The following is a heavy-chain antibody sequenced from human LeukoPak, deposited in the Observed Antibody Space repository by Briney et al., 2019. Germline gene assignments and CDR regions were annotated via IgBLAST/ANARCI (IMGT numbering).Heavy chain of an antibody. CDR3: VRDRGTYRPIDY. CDR2: ISYTGTYI. J-gene: IGHJ4*02. V-gene: IGHV3-21*04. Sequence: PGGSLRLSCAAYAFSLKDYNMNWVRQAPGKGLEWVSSISYTGTYIYYADSVKGRFTVSRDNAQNSVYLQMNSLRVEDTAIYYCVRDRGTYRPIDYWGQGTLVTVSS. CDR1: AFSLKDYN. D-gene: IGHD1-26*01.